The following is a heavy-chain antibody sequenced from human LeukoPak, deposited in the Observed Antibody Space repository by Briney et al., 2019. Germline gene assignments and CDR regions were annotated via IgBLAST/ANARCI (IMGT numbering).Heavy chain of an antibody. Sequence: GASVKVSCKASGGTFSSYAISWVRQAPGQGLEWMGGIIPIFGTANYAQKFQGRVTMTRYTSISTAYMELSSLRSEDTAVYYCARGTRIAVAKIDYWGQGTLVTVSS. V-gene: IGHV1-69*05. CDR2: IIPIFGTA. CDR3: ARGTRIAVAKIDY. CDR1: GGTFSSYA. D-gene: IGHD6-19*01. J-gene: IGHJ4*02.